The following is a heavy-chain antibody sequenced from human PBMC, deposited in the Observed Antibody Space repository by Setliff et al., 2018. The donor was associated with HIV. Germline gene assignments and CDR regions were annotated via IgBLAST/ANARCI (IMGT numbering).Heavy chain of an antibody. V-gene: IGHV3-49*04. CDR3: SYSGYHLYYYYGMDV. CDR1: GFTFSIYA. CDR2: IRSKPYGGTT. J-gene: IGHJ6*02. Sequence: SLRLSCAASGFTFSIYAMHWVRQAPGKGLEWVGFIRSKPYGGTTEYAASVKGRFTISRDDSKSFAYLQMNSLKTEDTAVYYCSYSGYHLYYYYGMDVWGQGTTVTVSS. D-gene: IGHD5-12*01.